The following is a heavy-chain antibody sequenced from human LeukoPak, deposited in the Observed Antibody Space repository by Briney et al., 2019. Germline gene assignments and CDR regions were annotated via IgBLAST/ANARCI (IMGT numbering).Heavy chain of an antibody. CDR3: ARVFPGIVGATDDDALDI. Sequence: QPGGSLRLSCAASGFTFSSYAMSWVRQAPGKGLEWVSAISGSGGSTYYADSVKGRFTISRDNSKNTLYLQMNSLRAEDTAVYYCARVFPGIVGATDDDALDIWGQGTMVTVSS. J-gene: IGHJ3*02. V-gene: IGHV3-23*01. CDR1: GFTFSSYA. CDR2: ISGSGGST. D-gene: IGHD1-26*01.